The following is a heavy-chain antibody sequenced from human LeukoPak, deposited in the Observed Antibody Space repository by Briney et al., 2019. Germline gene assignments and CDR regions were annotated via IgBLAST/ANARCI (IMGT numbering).Heavy chain of an antibody. D-gene: IGHD6-19*01. CDR1: GGSISSYY. CDR2: IYYSGST. J-gene: IGHJ4*02. CDR3: AGSIAVAGIDY. V-gene: IGHV4-59*01. Sequence: PSETLSLTCTVSGGSISSYYWSWIRQPPEKGPEWIGYIYYSGSTNYNPSLKSRVTISGDTSKNQFSLKLSSVTAADTAVYYCAGSIAVAGIDYWGQGTLVTVSS.